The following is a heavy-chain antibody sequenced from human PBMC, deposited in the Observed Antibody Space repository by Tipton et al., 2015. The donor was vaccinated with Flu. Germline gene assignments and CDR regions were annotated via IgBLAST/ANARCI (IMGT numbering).Heavy chain of an antibody. CDR3: ARRDYSNYVSEPKNWFDS. CDR1: GDSIRSNYY. CDR2: ISRSGST. Sequence: LRLSCTVSGDSIRSNYYWAWIRQPPGKGLEWIGQISRSGSTYYNPSLQSRVTLSVDSSRNQFSLKVRSVTASDTAIYYCARRDYSNYVSEPKNWFDSWGQGTLVTVSS. D-gene: IGHD4-11*01. V-gene: IGHV4-38-2*02. J-gene: IGHJ5*01.